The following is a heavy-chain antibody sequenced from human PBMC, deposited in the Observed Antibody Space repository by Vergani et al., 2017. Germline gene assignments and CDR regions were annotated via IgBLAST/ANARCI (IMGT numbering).Heavy chain of an antibody. Sequence: QVQLQESGPGLVKPSQTLSLTCSVSGGSISSGGYYWSWIRQHPGKGLEWIGRIYTSGATNYNPSLRSRAIMSVDASKKQFSLKLTSVTAADTAVYYCASDTHSGQRADRWGQGILVTVSS. CDR2: IYTSGAT. D-gene: IGHD6-19*01. CDR3: ASDTHSGQRADR. V-gene: IGHV4-61*02. J-gene: IGHJ5*02. CDR1: GGSISSGGYY.